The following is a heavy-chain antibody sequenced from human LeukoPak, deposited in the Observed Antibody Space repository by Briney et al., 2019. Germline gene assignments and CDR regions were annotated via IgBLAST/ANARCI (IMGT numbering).Heavy chain of an antibody. J-gene: IGHJ6*02. CDR1: GGSISSYY. Sequence: PSETLSLTCTVSGGSISSYYWSWIRQPAGKGLEWIGRIYTSGSTNCNPSLKSRVTMSVDTSKNQFSLKLSSVTAADTAVYYCARDAPVEYCSSTSCYDAVYYYYYGMDVWGQGTTVTVSS. CDR3: ARDAPVEYCSSTSCYDAVYYYYYGMDV. D-gene: IGHD2-2*01. V-gene: IGHV4-4*07. CDR2: IYTSGST.